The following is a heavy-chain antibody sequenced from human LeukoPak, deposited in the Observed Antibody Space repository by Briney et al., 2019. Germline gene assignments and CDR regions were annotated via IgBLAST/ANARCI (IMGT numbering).Heavy chain of an antibody. CDR2: IKSKIHGGTI. D-gene: IGHD3-22*01. V-gene: IGHV3-15*01. J-gene: IGHJ4*02. Sequence: GGSLRLSCAASGFTFDKAWMTWVRQAPGKGLEWVGRIKSKIHGGTIDYAAPVKGRFTISRDDSKNTLYLQMNSLKTEDTAVYYCTTDLDKIVVVTTATFDYWGQGTLVTVSS. CDR3: TTDLDKIVVVTTATFDY. CDR1: GFTFDKAW.